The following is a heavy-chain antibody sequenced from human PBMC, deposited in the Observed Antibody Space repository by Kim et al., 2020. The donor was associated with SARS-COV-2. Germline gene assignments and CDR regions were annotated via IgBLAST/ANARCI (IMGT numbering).Heavy chain of an antibody. CDR2: IYSGGST. CDR1: GFTVSSNY. CDR3: ARGGGYGDYFAFDI. Sequence: GGSLRLSCAASGFTVSSNYMSWVRQAPGKGLEWVSVIYSGGSTYYADSVKGRFTISRDNSKNTLYLQMNSLRAEDTAVYYCARGGGYGDYFAFDIWGQGTMVTVSS. V-gene: IGHV3-53*01. J-gene: IGHJ3*02. D-gene: IGHD4-17*01.